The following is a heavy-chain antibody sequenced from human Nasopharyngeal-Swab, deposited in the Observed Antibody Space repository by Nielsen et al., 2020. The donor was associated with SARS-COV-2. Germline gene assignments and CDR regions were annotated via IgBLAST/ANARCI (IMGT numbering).Heavy chain of an antibody. Sequence: ASVKVSCKASGYTFTSYAMNWVRQAPGQGLEWMGWINTNTGNPTYAQGFTGRFVFSLDTSASTAFLQISSLKTEDSAIYYCARFRVTTIASNWLDPWGQGTLVSVSS. CDR3: ARFRVTTIASNWLDP. J-gene: IGHJ5*02. CDR1: GYTFTSYA. CDR2: INTNTGNP. D-gene: IGHD2-21*01. V-gene: IGHV7-4-1*02.